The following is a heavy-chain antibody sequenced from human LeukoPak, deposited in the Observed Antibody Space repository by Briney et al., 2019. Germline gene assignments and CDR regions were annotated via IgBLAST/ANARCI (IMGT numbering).Heavy chain of an antibody. CDR3: ANPPKAYYDFWSGYGDAFDI. CDR2: ISGSGGST. D-gene: IGHD3-3*01. CDR1: GFTFSSSA. J-gene: IGHJ3*02. Sequence: TGGSLRLSCAASGFTFSSSAMNWVRQAPGKGLEWVSAISGSGGSTYYADSVKGRFTISRDNSKNTLYLQMNSLRAEDTAVYYCANPPKAYYDFWSGYGDAFDIWGQGTMVTVSS. V-gene: IGHV3-23*01.